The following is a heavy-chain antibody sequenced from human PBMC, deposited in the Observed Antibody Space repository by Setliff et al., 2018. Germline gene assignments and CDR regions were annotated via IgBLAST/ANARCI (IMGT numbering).Heavy chain of an antibody. CDR3: AREGVDTRSSTDYRYYMDV. D-gene: IGHD5-18*01. CDR1: GGTFSSYG. V-gene: IGHV1-69*05. J-gene: IGHJ6*03. CDR2: TIPIFGST. Sequence: GASVKVSCKASGGTFSSYGISWVRRAPGQGLEWMGGTIPIFGSTNYAQKFQDRVTIITDESTSTAYMELRSLRTEDTAVYYCAREGVDTRSSTDYRYYMDVWGKGTTVTVSS.